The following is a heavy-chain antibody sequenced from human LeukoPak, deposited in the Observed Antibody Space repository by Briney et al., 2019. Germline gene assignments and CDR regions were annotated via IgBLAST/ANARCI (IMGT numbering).Heavy chain of an antibody. J-gene: IGHJ5*02. Sequence: ASMKVSCKASGYTFTGYYMHWVRQAPGQGLEWTGWINPNSGGTNYAQKFQGRVTMTRDTSISTTYMELSRLRSDDTAVYYCAREVAKKYSSTRGGFDPWGQGTLVTVSS. CDR1: GYTFTGYY. CDR3: AREVAKKYSSTRGGFDP. V-gene: IGHV1-2*02. D-gene: IGHD6-13*01. CDR2: INPNSGGT.